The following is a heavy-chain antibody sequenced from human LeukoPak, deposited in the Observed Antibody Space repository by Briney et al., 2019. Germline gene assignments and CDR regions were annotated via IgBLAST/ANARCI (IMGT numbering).Heavy chain of an antibody. CDR1: GGSISSGSYY. J-gene: IGHJ6*03. CDR3: ARVTMVRGVSNYYYYMDV. CDR2: IYTSGST. D-gene: IGHD3-10*01. Sequence: SETLSLTCTVSGGSISSGSYYWNWIRQPAGKGLEWIGRIYTSGSTNYNPSLKSRVTISVDTSKNQFSLKLSSVTAADTAVYYCARVTMVRGVSNYYYYMDVWGKGTTVTISS. V-gene: IGHV4-61*02.